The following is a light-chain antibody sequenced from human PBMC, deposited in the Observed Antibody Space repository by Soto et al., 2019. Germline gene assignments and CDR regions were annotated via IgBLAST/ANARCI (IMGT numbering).Light chain of an antibody. CDR3: CSYAGSFTFDV. Sequence: QSALTQPAAVSASPGQSITISCTGTSSDVGNYNLVSWYQQFPGKAPKLIIYEGSRRPSGVSNRFSGSKSGNTASLTISGLQAEDEADYYCCSYAGSFTFDVFGGGTKVTVL. CDR1: SSDVGNYNL. J-gene: IGLJ2*01. V-gene: IGLV2-23*03. CDR2: EGS.